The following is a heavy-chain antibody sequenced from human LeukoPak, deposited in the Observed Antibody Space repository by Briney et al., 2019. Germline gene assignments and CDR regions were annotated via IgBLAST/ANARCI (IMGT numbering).Heavy chain of an antibody. V-gene: IGHV3-21*01. D-gene: IGHD3-22*01. Sequence: GGSLRLSCAASGFTFSSYSINWVRQAPGKGLEWVSSISSSSSYIYYADSVKGRFTISRVNAKNSLYLQMNSLRAEDTAVYYCARELEDSSGYFRDYWGQGTLVTVSS. J-gene: IGHJ4*02. CDR3: ARELEDSSGYFRDY. CDR2: ISSSSSYI. CDR1: GFTFSSYS.